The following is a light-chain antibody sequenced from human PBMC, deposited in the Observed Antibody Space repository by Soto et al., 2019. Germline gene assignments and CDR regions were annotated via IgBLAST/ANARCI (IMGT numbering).Light chain of an antibody. CDR1: SSDVGSYNL. CDR3: CSDAGSSTLV. Sequence: QSVLTQPASVSGSPGQSITISCTGTSSDVGSYNLVSWYQQHPGKAPKLMIYKGSKRPSGVSNRFSGSKSGNTASLTISGLQAEDEADYYCCSDAGSSTLVFGGGTKLTVL. CDR2: KGS. J-gene: IGLJ2*01. V-gene: IGLV2-23*01.